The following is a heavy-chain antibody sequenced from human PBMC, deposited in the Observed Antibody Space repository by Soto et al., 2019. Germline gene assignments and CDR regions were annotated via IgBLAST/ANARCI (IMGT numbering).Heavy chain of an antibody. CDR2: IGGSGGST. J-gene: IGHJ4*02. Sequence: PGGSLRLSCAASGFTFSSYAMSWVRQAPGKGLEWVSTIGGSGGSTYYADSVKGRFTISRDNSKNTLYLKMNSLRVEDTAVYYCATLGGYSSGWLDYWGQGTLVTVS. D-gene: IGHD6-19*01. CDR3: ATLGGYSSGWLDY. V-gene: IGHV3-23*01. CDR1: GFTFSSYA.